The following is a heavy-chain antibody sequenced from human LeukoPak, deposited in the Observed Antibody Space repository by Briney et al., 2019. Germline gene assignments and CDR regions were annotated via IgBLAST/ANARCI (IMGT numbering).Heavy chain of an antibody. CDR2: ISASGDAT. Sequence: GGFLSLSCVASGFTFSNYAMNWVRRAPGKGLEWVSLISASGDATYYGDPVKGRFTISRDNSKNTLYLQMNSLRSDDTAVYYCAKDLDSSGNYYGGVNWGQGTLVTVSS. CDR1: GFTFSNYA. V-gene: IGHV3-23*01. D-gene: IGHD3-22*01. J-gene: IGHJ4*02. CDR3: AKDLDSSGNYYGGVN.